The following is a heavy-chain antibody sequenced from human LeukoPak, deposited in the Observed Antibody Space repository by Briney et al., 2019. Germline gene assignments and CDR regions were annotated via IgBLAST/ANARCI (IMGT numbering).Heavy chain of an antibody. Sequence: SVKVSCKASGGTFSSYAISWVRQAPGQGLEWMGRIIPILGIANYAQKFQGRVTMTTDTSTSTAYMELRSLRSDDTAVYYCARLCSSTSCFRFSYFDYWGQGTLVTVSS. J-gene: IGHJ4*02. D-gene: IGHD2-2*01. CDR1: GGTFSSYA. V-gene: IGHV1-69*04. CDR3: ARLCSSTSCFRFSYFDY. CDR2: IIPILGIA.